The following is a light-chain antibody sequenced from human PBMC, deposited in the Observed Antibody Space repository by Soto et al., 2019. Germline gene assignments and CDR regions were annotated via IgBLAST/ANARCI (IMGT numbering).Light chain of an antibody. CDR2: DNY. V-gene: IGLV1-51*01. CDR3: GTWDSSLSVVV. J-gene: IGLJ3*02. CDR1: SFNIGDNY. Sequence: QSVPTQPPSASGTPGQRVTITCSGSSFNIGDNYVSWYQHLPGTAPKLLIYDNYKRPSGIPDRFSGSKSGTLATLGITGLQTGDEANYYCGTWDSSLSVVVFGGGTKLTVL.